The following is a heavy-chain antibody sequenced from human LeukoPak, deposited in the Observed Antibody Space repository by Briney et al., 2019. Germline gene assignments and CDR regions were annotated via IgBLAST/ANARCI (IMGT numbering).Heavy chain of an antibody. D-gene: IGHD3/OR15-3a*01. CDR3: ASTGTGGAFDI. CDR2: ISSSSSTI. CDR1: GFTFSSYS. Sequence: TGGSLRLSCAASGFTFSSYSMNWVRQAPGKGLEWVSYISSSSSTIYYADSVKGRFTISRDNAKNSLYLQMNSLRAEDTAVYYCASTGTGGAFDIWGQGTMVTVSS. J-gene: IGHJ3*02. V-gene: IGHV3-48*01.